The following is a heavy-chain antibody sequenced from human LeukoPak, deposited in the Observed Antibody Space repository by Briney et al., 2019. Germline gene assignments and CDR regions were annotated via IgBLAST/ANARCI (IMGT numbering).Heavy chain of an antibody. CDR2: ISSSSSYI. CDR1: GFTCSSYS. CDR3: ARDLSAARGP. J-gene: IGHJ4*02. D-gene: IGHD6-6*01. V-gene: IGHV3-21*01. Sequence: GGSLRLSCAASGFTCSSYSMNWLRQAPGKGLEWVSSISSSSSYIYYADSVKGRFTISRDNAKNSLYLQMNSPRAEDTAVYYCARDLSAARGPWGQGTLVTVSS.